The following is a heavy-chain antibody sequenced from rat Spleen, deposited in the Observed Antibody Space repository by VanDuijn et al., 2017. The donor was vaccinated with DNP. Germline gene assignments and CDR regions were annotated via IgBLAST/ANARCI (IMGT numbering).Heavy chain of an antibody. CDR2: ISTGGGIT. CDR3: ARHEDYSSYIYGFAY. Sequence: EVQLVESGGGLVQPGRSLKLSCAVSGFTFSNHGMAWVRQAPTKGLEWVESISTGGGITYYRDSVKGRFTISRDDAKNTKYLQMDSLRSEDTATYYCARHEDYSSYIYGFAYWGQGTLVTVSS. CDR1: GFTFSNHG. J-gene: IGHJ3*01. D-gene: IGHD1-2*01. V-gene: IGHV5S13*01.